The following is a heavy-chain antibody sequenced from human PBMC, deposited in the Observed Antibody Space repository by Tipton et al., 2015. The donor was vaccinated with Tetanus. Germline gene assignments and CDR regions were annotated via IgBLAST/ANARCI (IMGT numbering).Heavy chain of an antibody. CDR3: ARDIEEVGATKYFDY. Sequence: TLSLTCTVSDDSIRGGGYYWSWIRQHPGKGLEWIGYICYSGSPYYNPSLKSRITLSVATSKKQFSLRLTSVSAADTAVYYCARDIEEVGATKYFDYWGQGTLVTVSS. CDR2: ICYSGSP. J-gene: IGHJ4*02. CDR1: DDSIRGGGYY. V-gene: IGHV4-31*03. D-gene: IGHD1-26*01.